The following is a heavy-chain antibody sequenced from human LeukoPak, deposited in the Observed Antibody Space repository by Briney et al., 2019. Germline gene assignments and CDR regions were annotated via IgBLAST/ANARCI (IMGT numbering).Heavy chain of an antibody. V-gene: IGHV3-48*01. Sequence: GGSLRLXCAASGFTFSSYSMNWVRQAPGKGLEWVSYISSSSSTIYYADSVKGRFTISRDNAKNSLYLQMNSLGAEDTAVYYCARDAPVVIIPNYFDYWGQGTLVTVSS. J-gene: IGHJ4*02. D-gene: IGHD3-3*01. CDR3: ARDAPVVIIPNYFDY. CDR1: GFTFSSYS. CDR2: ISSSSSTI.